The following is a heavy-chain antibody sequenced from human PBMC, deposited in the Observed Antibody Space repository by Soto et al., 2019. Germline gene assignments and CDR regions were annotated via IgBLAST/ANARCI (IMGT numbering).Heavy chain of an antibody. Sequence: EVQLLDSGGGLVQPGGSLRLSCAASGFTFSNYAMTWVRQGPGKGLEWVSGISGSGGRSYYADSVKGRFTISRDNSKSKLYLQMNSLRAEDKAVYYCAKAYFVWSSEQPYYFDYWGQGTLVTVSS. D-gene: IGHD3-16*01. CDR3: AKAYFVWSSEQPYYFDY. V-gene: IGHV3-23*01. CDR1: GFTFSNYA. CDR2: ISGSGGRS. J-gene: IGHJ4*02.